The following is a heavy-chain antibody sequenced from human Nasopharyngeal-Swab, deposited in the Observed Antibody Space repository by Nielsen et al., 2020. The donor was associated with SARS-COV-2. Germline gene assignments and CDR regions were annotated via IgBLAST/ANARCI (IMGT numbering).Heavy chain of an antibody. Sequence: WIRQPPGKGLEWVAFIAHDASNEYYGDSVKGRSSISRDSSKNTLYLQMDSLRGEDTAVYYCERDAPAHYGAFYWGRGTLVTVSS. V-gene: IGHV3-30*03. CDR3: ERDAPAHYGAFY. J-gene: IGHJ4*02. D-gene: IGHD4-17*01. CDR2: IAHDASNE.